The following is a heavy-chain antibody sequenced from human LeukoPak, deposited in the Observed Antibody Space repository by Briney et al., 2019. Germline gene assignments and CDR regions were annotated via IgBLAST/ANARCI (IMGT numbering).Heavy chain of an antibody. V-gene: IGHV1-8*01. CDR1: GYTFTTYD. CDR2: MNHNSGNT. J-gene: IGHJ5*02. CDR3: ARDFFNNYDRGT. Sequence: ASVKVSCKASGYTFTTYDIIWVRQATGQGLEWMGWMNHNSGNTGYAQKFQGRVTMTRDTSISTADLELRNLRSEDTAVYYCARDFFNNYDRGTWGQGTLVTVSS. D-gene: IGHD3-22*01.